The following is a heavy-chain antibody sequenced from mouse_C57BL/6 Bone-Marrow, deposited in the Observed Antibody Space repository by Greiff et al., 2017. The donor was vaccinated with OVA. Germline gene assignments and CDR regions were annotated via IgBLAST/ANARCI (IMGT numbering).Heavy chain of an antibody. CDR3: ARRRAIVPFAY. J-gene: IGHJ3*01. CDR2: INPNNGVT. Sequence: EVKLVESGPELVKPGASVKIPCKASGYTFTDYNMDWVKQSHGKSLEWIGDINPNNGVTIYNQKFKGKATLTVDKSSSTAYMELRSLTSEDTAVYYCARRRAIVPFAYWGQGTLVTVSA. D-gene: IGHD2-12*01. V-gene: IGHV1-18*01. CDR1: GYTFTDYN.